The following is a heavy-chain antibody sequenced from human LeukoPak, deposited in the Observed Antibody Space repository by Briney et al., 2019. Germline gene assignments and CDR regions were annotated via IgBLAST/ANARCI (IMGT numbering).Heavy chain of an antibody. CDR1: RFTFSTYW. V-gene: IGHV3-74*03. CDR3: VRDNFGVDY. Sequence: PGGSLRLSCAGSRFTFSTYWMQWVRQAPGKGLVWVSHINSDGSSTTYADSVKDRFTTSRDNAKNMLYLQMNGLRVEDTAVYYCVRDNFGVDYWGQGTLVTVSS. CDR2: INSDGSST. J-gene: IGHJ4*02. D-gene: IGHD3-16*01.